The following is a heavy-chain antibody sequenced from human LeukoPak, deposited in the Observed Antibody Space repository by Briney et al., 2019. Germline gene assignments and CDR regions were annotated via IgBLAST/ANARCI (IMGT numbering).Heavy chain of an antibody. D-gene: IGHD1-14*01. V-gene: IGHV4-34*01. CDR2: INHSGST. J-gene: IGHJ4*02. Sequence: SETLSLTCAVYGGSFSGYYWSWIRQPPGKGLEWVGEINHSGSTNYNPSLKSRVTISVDTSKNQFSLKLSSVTAADTAVYYCARVRYRGGDYWGQGTLVTVSS. CDR3: ARVRYRGGDY. CDR1: GGSFSGYY.